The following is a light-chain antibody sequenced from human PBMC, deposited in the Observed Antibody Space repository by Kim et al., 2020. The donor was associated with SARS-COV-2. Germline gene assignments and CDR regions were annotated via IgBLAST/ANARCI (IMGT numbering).Light chain of an antibody. J-gene: IGKJ4*01. V-gene: IGKV1-33*01. Sequence: SASVGDRVTITGQASQDISNYLNWYQQKPGKAPKLLIYDASNLETGVPSRFSGSGSGTDFTFTISSLQPEDIATYYCQQYDNLPFFGGGTKVDIK. CDR1: QDISNY. CDR3: QQYDNLPF. CDR2: DAS.